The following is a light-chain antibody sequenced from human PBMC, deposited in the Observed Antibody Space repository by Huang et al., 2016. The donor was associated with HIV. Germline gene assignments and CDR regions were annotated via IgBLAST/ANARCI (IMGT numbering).Light chain of an antibody. J-gene: IGKJ1*01. CDR1: QSVGTN. CDR3: QQYNDFRT. Sequence: EIVMTQSPVTLSVSPGERATLSCRASQSVGTNLAWYQQRPGQAPRLLIYGAFTRATGIPARFSCSGSGTEFTLTISSLQSEDFAIYYCQQYNDFRTFGQGTKVETK. CDR2: GAF. V-gene: IGKV3-15*01.